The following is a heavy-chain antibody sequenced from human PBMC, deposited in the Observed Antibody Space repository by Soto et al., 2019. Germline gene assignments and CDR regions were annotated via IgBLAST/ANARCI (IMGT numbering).Heavy chain of an antibody. D-gene: IGHD6-19*01. CDR2: ISSSSSTI. CDR3: ASSYSSGWYPPYYFDY. Sequence: GSLRLSCAASGFTFSSYSMNWVRQAPGKGLEWVSYISSSSSTIYYADSVKGRFTISRDNAKNSLYLQMNSLRAEDTAVYYCASSYSSGWYPPYYFDYWGQGTLVTVSS. V-gene: IGHV3-48*01. CDR1: GFTFSSYS. J-gene: IGHJ4*02.